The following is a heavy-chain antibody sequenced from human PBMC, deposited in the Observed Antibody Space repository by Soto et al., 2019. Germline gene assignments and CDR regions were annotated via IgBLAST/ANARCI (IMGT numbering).Heavy chain of an antibody. D-gene: IGHD3-3*02. V-gene: IGHV3-74*01. J-gene: IGHJ5*01. CDR2: INADGTTT. Sequence: EVHLVESGGGLVQPGGSLRLSCAASGFTFSTYWMHWVRQAPGKGLVWVSRINADGTTTTYADSVKGRFTISRDNAKSSLYLQMNTLRAEDTAVYFCATVATHSYNWVDSWGQGTLVTISS. CDR3: ATVATHSYNWVDS. CDR1: GFTFSTYW.